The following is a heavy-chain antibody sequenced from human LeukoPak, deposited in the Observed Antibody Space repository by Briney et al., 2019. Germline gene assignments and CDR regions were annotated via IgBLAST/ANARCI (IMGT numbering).Heavy chain of an antibody. V-gene: IGHV4-34*01. D-gene: IGHD3-9*01. J-gene: IGHJ4*02. Sequence: KSSETLSLTCAVYGGSFSGYYWSWIRQPPGKGLEWIGEINHSGSTNYNPSLKSRVTISVDTSKNQFSLKLSSVTAADTAVYYCARDPDILTGYGFDYWGQGTLVTVSS. CDR2: INHSGST. CDR1: GGSFSGYY. CDR3: ARDPDILTGYGFDY.